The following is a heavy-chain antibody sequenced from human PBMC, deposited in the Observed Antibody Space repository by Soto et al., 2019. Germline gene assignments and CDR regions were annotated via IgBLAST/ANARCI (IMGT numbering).Heavy chain of an antibody. CDR2: IYPADSDT. J-gene: IGHJ4*02. CDR3: ARHRRDVYNRFDY. V-gene: IGHV5-51*01. CDR1: GYRLTNYW. Sequence: LKISCKASGYRLTNYWIGWVRQMPGKGLEWMGIIYPADSDTIYSPSFQGQVIISADTSLNTAYLQWSSLKASDTAMYYCARHRRDVYNRFDYWGQGTPVTVSS. D-gene: IGHD1-1*01.